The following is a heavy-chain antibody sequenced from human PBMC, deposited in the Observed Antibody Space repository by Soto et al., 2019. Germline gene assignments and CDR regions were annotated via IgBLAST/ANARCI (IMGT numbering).Heavy chain of an antibody. Sequence: KPSETLSLTCTVSGGSISSVGYYWRWIRQHPGKGLEWIGYIYYSGSTYYNPSLKSRVTISVDTSKNQFSLKLSSVTAADTAVYYCARSTVTTHFDYWGQGTLVTVSS. D-gene: IGHD4-17*01. J-gene: IGHJ4*02. CDR2: IYYSGST. V-gene: IGHV4-31*03. CDR3: ARSTVTTHFDY. CDR1: GGSISSVGYY.